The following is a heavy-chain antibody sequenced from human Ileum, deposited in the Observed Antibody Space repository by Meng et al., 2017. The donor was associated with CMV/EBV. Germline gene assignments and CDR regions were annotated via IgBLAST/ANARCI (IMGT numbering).Heavy chain of an antibody. CDR2: ISGSGGST. D-gene: IGHD2-2*01. Sequence: SCASSGFTFSSYAMSWVRQAPGKGLEWVSAISGSGGSTYYADSVKGRFTISRDNSKNTLYLQMNSLRAEDTAVYYCAKEPVGEREFDYWGQGTLVTVSS. J-gene: IGHJ4*02. CDR3: AKEPVGEREFDY. CDR1: GFTFSSYA. V-gene: IGHV3-23*01.